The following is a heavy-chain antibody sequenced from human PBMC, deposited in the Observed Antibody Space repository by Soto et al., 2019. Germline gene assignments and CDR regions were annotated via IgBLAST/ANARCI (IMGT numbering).Heavy chain of an antibody. D-gene: IGHD2-2*02. CDR2: IDPSGTTI. V-gene: IGHV3-11*01. CDR3: VRGTRDCSSVSCYTPQGSFYYGMDV. CDR1: GLTFSDFY. Sequence: LRLSCEASGLTFSDFYMIWVRQAPGKGLDWVSYIDPSGTTIVYADSVKGRITVSRDNAKNSLYLQMDSLRGEDTAIYYCVRGTRDCSSVSCYTPQGSFYYGMDVWGQGTTVTVSS. J-gene: IGHJ6*02.